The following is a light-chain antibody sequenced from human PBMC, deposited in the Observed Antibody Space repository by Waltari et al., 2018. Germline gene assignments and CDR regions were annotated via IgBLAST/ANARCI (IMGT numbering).Light chain of an antibody. CDR1: QSVLHSSNNRNY. J-gene: IGKJ4*01. CDR3: QQYYSTPPT. Sequence: DIVMTQSPDSLAVSLGERATINCKSSQSVLHSSNNRNYLAWYQQKPGQPPKLLISWASTRGSGVPDRFSGSGSATDFTLTISSLQAEDVAVYYCQQYYSTPPTFGGGTKVEIK. V-gene: IGKV4-1*01. CDR2: WAS.